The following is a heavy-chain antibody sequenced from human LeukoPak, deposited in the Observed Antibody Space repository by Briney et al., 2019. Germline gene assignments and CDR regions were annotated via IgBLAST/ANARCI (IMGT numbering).Heavy chain of an antibody. Sequence: AGGSLRLSCAASGFTFSSYAMHWGRPGPGQGLGWGTNISYDGSDKYYADSVKGRFTISRDNSENTLYLQMNSLRAEDTAVYYCARDDYGGNSDRGVDYWGQGTLVTVSS. D-gene: IGHD4-23*01. CDR1: GFTFSSYA. V-gene: IGHV3-30*01. CDR2: ISYDGSDK. J-gene: IGHJ4*02. CDR3: ARDDYGGNSDRGVDY.